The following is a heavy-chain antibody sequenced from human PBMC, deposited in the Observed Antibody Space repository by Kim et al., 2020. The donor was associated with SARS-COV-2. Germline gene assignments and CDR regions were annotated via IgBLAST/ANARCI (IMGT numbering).Heavy chain of an antibody. CDR1: GDSVSSNSAA. V-gene: IGHV6-1*01. D-gene: IGHD6-19*01. J-gene: IGHJ3*02. CDR3: ARAKYSSGWYGVHDAFDI. CDR2: TYYRSKWYN. Sequence: SQTLSLTCAISGDSVSSNSAAWNWIRQSPSRGLEWLGRTYYRSKWYNDYAVSVKSRITINPDSSKNQFSLQLNSVTPEDTAVYYCARAKYSSGWYGVHDAFDIWGQGTMVTVSS.